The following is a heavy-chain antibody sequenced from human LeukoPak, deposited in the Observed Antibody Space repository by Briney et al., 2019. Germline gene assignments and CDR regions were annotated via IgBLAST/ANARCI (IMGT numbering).Heavy chain of an antibody. J-gene: IGHJ3*02. V-gene: IGHV4-31*03. Sequence: PSETLSLTCTVSVGSISSGGYYWSWIRQHPGKGLEWIGYIYYSGSTYYNPSLKSRVTISVDTSKNQFSLKLSSVTAADTAVYYCARSATYYYDSSGSQDIWGQGTMVTVSS. D-gene: IGHD3-22*01. CDR2: IYYSGST. CDR3: ARSATYYYDSSGSQDI. CDR1: VGSISSGGYY.